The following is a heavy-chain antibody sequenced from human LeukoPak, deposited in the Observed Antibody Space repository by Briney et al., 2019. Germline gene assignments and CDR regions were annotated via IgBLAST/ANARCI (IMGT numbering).Heavy chain of an antibody. J-gene: IGHJ6*03. CDR3: GRGRAALGTYYFMDV. Sequence: SETLSLTCTVSGGSISSYYWNWIRQPPGKGLEWIGYIYYSGSTNYHPSLKSRVTISVDTSKNQFSLKMNSVTAADTAVYYCGRGRAALGTYYFMDVWGKGTTVTVSS. D-gene: IGHD1-7*01. CDR1: GGSISSYY. V-gene: IGHV4-59*01. CDR2: IYYSGST.